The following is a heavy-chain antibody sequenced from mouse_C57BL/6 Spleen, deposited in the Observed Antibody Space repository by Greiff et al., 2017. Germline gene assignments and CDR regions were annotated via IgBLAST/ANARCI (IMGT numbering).Heavy chain of an antibody. J-gene: IGHJ4*01. Sequence: QVQLQQPGAELVKPGASVKMSCKASGYTFTSYWITWVKQRPGQGLEWIGVIYPGSGSTNYNEKFKSKATLTVDTSSSTAYMQLSSLTSEDSAVYDCARWTDYYAMDYWGQGTSVTVSS. CDR1: GYTFTSYW. CDR3: ARWTDYYAMDY. V-gene: IGHV1-55*01. CDR2: IYPGSGST.